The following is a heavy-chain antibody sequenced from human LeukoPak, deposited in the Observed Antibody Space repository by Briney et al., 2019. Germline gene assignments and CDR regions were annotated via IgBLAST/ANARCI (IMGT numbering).Heavy chain of an antibody. V-gene: IGHV4-34*01. D-gene: IGHD2-8*01. CDR3: ARGPPDIVLMVYATRWNWFDP. Sequence: SETLSLTCAVYGGSFSGYYWSWIRQPPGKGLEWIGEINHSGSTNYNPSLKSPVTISVDTSKNQFFLKLSSVTAADTAVYYCARGPPDIVLMVYATRWNWFDPWGQGTLVTVSS. CDR1: GGSFSGYY. J-gene: IGHJ5*02. CDR2: INHSGST.